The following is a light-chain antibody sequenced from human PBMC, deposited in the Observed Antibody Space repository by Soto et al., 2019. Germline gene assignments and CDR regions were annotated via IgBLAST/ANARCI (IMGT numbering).Light chain of an antibody. CDR3: CSYAGSSSFRVL. CDR2: DVT. CDR1: SNDVGGYNY. V-gene: IGLV2-11*01. Sequence: QSALTQPASVSGSPGQSITIACTGSSNDVGGYNYVSWYQQHPGKAPKLMIYDVTKRPSGVPDRFSGSKSGNTASLIISGLQAADEAEYYCCCCSYAGSSSFRVLFGGGTQLTVL. J-gene: IGLJ2*01.